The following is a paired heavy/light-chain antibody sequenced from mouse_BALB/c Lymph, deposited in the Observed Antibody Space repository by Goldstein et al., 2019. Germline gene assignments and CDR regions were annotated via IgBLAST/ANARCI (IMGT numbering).Light chain of an antibody. CDR3: QNDYSYPYT. CDR2: WAS. CDR1: QSLLNSGNQKNY. Sequence: DIVMTQSPSSLTVTAGEKVTMSCKSSQSLLNSGNQKNYLTWYQQKPGQPPKLLIYWASTRESGVPDRFTGSGSGTDFTLTISSVQAEDLAVYYCQNDYSYPYTFGGGTKLEIK. J-gene: IGKJ2*01. V-gene: IGKV8-19*01.
Heavy chain of an antibody. Sequence: QVQLQQSDAELVKPGASVKISCKASGYTFTDHAIHWVKQKPEQGLEWIGYISPGNGDIKYNEKFKGKATLTADKSSSTAYMQLNSLTSEDSAVYFCKGDYYGSSYYAMDYWGQGTSVTVSS. D-gene: IGHD1-1*01. J-gene: IGHJ4*01. V-gene: IGHV1S53*02. CDR2: ISPGNGDI. CDR1: GYTFTDHA. CDR3: KGDYYGSSYYAMDY.